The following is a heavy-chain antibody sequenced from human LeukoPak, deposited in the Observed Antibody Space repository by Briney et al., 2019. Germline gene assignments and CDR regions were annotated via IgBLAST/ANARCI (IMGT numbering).Heavy chain of an antibody. CDR1: GFTFSTYT. Sequence: VQPGGSLRLSCAASGFTFSTYTMYWVRHPPGKRLEWVSIIGNNGGGIHYADSVKGRFTISRDNFKNALYQQMNSLRVEDTAVYYCAIDPNWGTHSWGQGVLVTVSS. J-gene: IGHJ4*02. V-gene: IGHV3-23*01. CDR2: IGNNGGGI. D-gene: IGHD7-27*01. CDR3: AIDPNWGTHS.